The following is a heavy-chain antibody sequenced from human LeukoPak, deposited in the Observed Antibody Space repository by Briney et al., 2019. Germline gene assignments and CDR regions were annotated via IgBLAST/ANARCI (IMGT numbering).Heavy chain of an antibody. J-gene: IGHJ4*02. CDR2: IYYTGST. Sequence: SETLSLTCTVSGGSMSSYYWSWIRQPPGKGLEWIGYIYYTGSTNNTSLKSRVTISGDTSKNQFSLKLSSVTAADTAVYYCARAGSYRGYFDYWGQGTLVTVSS. D-gene: IGHD1-26*01. CDR3: ARAGSYRGYFDY. CDR1: GGSMSSYY. V-gene: IGHV4-59*01.